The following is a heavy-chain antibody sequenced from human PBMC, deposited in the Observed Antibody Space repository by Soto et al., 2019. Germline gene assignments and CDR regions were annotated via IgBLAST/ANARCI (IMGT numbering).Heavy chain of an antibody. J-gene: IGHJ6*02. V-gene: IGHV3-30-3*01. CDR3: ARELIVVVPAATTYYYYGMDV. CDR2: ISYDGSNK. D-gene: IGHD2-2*01. Sequence: GGSLRLSCAASGFTFSSYAMHWVRQAPGKGLEWVAVISYDGSNKYYADSVKGRFTISRDNSKNTLYLQMNSLRAEDTAVYYCARELIVVVPAATTYYYYGMDVWGQGTTVTVSS. CDR1: GFTFSSYA.